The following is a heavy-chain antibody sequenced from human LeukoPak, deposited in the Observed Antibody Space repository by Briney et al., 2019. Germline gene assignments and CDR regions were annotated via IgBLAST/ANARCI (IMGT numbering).Heavy chain of an antibody. CDR2: IYTSGST. D-gene: IGHD2-2*01. V-gene: IGHV4-61*02. CDR3: ARYRSVVPAAIGWFEP. J-gene: IGHJ5*02. CDR1: GGSISSGSNY. Sequence: SQTLSLTCNVSGGSISSGSNYWSWIGQPARKGLEWIGRIYTSGSTNSNPSLRSQVTISVDTSKNQSSLKLSSVTAADTAVYYCARYRSVVPAAIGWFEPWGQGTLVTVSS.